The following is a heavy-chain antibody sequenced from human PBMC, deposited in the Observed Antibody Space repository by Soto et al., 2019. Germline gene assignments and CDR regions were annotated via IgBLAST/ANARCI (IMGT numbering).Heavy chain of an antibody. CDR2: ISSSSSPI. V-gene: IGHV3-11*04. CDR1: GFTFSDYY. J-gene: IGHJ4*02. Sequence: GGSLRLSCAASGFTFSDYYMSWVRQAPGKGLEWVSYISSSSSPIYYADSVKGRFTVSRDNAKNSLYLQMNSLRDEDTAVYYCARRGYDSGGYYYVFDYWGQGTLVTVSS. CDR3: ARRGYDSGGYYYVFDY. D-gene: IGHD3-22*01.